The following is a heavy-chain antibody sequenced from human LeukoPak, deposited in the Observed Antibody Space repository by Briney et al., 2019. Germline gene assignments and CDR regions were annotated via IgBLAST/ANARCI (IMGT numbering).Heavy chain of an antibody. V-gene: IGHV4-59*01. D-gene: IGHD3-3*01. CDR1: GGSISSYY. CDR2: IYYSGST. CDR3: ARVGGPDTWSGYYNDYYHMDV. J-gene: IGHJ6*03. Sequence: SETLSLTCTVSGGSISSYYWSWIRQPPGKGLEWIGHIYYSGSTNYNPSLKSRVTISVDTSKNRVSLKLSSVTAADTAVYYCARVGGPDTWSGYYNDYYHMDVWGKGTTVTVSS.